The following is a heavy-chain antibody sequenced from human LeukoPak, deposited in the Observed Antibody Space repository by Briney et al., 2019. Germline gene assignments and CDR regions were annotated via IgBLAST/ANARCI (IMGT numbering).Heavy chain of an antibody. D-gene: IGHD6-19*01. CDR1: GYTFTGYY. V-gene: IGHV1-2*02. Sequence: ASVKVSCKASGYTFTGYYMHWVRQAPGQGLEWMGWINPNSGGTNYAQKFQGRVTMTRDTSISTAYMELSRLRSDDTAVYYCARDRIPDSSGWINTVFDYWGQGTLVTVSS. CDR3: ARDRIPDSSGWINTVFDY. J-gene: IGHJ4*02. CDR2: INPNSGGT.